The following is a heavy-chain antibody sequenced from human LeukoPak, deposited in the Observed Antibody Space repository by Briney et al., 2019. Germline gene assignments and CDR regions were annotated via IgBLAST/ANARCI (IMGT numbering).Heavy chain of an antibody. CDR1: GFTFSSYG. CDR3: AREAVAHRGFDY. Sequence: GRSLRLSCAASGFTFSSYGMHWVRQAPGKGLEWVAVIWYDGSNKYYADSVEGRFTISRDNSKNTLYLQMNSLRAEDTAVYYCAREAVAHRGFDYWGQGTLVTVSS. J-gene: IGHJ4*02. D-gene: IGHD6-19*01. CDR2: IWYDGSNK. V-gene: IGHV3-33*01.